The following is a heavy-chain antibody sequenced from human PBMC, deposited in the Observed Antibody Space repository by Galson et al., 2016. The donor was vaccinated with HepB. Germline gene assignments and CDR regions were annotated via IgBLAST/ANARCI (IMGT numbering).Heavy chain of an antibody. J-gene: IGHJ4*02. V-gene: IGHV3-23*01. CDR3: AIDPSHWIENPFAL. Sequence: SLRLSCAASTFTFRSYAMNWVRRAPGKGLEWVSGISGSGGNTYYADSVKGRFTISRDNSKNTLSLQMNSLRAEATATYYCAIDPSHWIENPFALWGQGTLVTVSS. CDR1: TFTFRSYA. D-gene: IGHD2-2*03. CDR2: ISGSGGNT.